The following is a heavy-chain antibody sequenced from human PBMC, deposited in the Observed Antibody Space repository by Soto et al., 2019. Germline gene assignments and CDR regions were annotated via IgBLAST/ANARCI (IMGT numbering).Heavy chain of an antibody. CDR2: LYYSGNT. CDR1: GGSISPFY. Sequence: PSETLSLTCTVSGGSISPFYWSWVRHPPGKGLEWIGYLYYSGNTNYNPSLKSRVTISVDASKNQVSLRLTSVTAAETAVYYCARVGGVAARTFDYWGQGTVVTVSS. D-gene: IGHD2-15*01. V-gene: IGHV4-59*01. J-gene: IGHJ4*02. CDR3: ARVGGVAARTFDY.